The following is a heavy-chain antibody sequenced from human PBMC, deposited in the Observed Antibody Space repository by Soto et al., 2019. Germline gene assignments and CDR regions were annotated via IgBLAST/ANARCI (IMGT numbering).Heavy chain of an antibody. Sequence: DSVKVSCKAFGYILSAYYINWVRQAPGQGLEWMGWINPKTGDTVYAQKFQGRVTMSSDTSISTAYMEVTSMKFDDTAVYFCARGAVAGIDYWGQGTLVTVSS. CDR2: INPKTGDT. V-gene: IGHV1-2*02. CDR1: GYILSAYY. J-gene: IGHJ4*02. CDR3: ARGAVAGIDY. D-gene: IGHD6-19*01.